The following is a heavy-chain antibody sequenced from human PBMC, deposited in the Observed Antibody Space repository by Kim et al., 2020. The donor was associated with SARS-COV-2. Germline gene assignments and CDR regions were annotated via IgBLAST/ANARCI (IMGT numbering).Heavy chain of an antibody. D-gene: IGHD4-17*01. CDR3: VKEDFRDTWFFDL. J-gene: IGHJ2*01. Sequence: SETLSLSCTVSGDSISSSYWSWIRQPAGKGLEWIGRIYYTGTINYNPSLKSRVTLSLDKSKNQVSLMLNSLTAADTALYYCVKEDFRDTWFFDLWGRGTPVTVSS. CDR2: IYYTGTI. CDR1: GDSISSSY. V-gene: IGHV4-4*07.